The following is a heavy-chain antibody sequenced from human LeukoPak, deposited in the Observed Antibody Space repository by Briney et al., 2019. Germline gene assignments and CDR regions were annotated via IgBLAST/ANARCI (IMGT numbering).Heavy chain of an antibody. D-gene: IGHD3-22*01. J-gene: IGHJ4*02. Sequence: SQTLSLTCTVSGASISSGDYYWSWIRQPPGKGLEWIGYMYSSGTTYYNPSLKSRVTISVDTSKNQFSLKLTSVNAADTAVYYCARETGSGYGLDYWSQGTLVTVSS. CDR3: ARETGSGYGLDY. CDR1: GASISSGDYY. V-gene: IGHV4-30-4*08. CDR2: MYSSGTT.